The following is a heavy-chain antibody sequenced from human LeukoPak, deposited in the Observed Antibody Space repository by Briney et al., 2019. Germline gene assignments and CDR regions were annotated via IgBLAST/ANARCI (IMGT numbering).Heavy chain of an antibody. CDR1: GFTFSSYT. J-gene: IGHJ4*02. CDR2: ISGSSSTI. V-gene: IGHV3-48*01. Sequence: GGSLRLSCAASGFTFSSYTMNWVRQAPGKGLEWVSYISGSSSTIYYADSVKGRFTISRDNAKNSLYLQMNSLRAEDTAVYYCARDYYDSSGLDYWGQGTLVTVSS. CDR3: ARDYYDSSGLDY. D-gene: IGHD3-22*01.